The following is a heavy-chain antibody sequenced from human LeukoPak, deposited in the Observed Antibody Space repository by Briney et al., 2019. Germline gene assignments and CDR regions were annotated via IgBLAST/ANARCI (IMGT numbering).Heavy chain of an antibody. V-gene: IGHV4-61*09. CDR3: ARPNYYYYYIDV. CDR1: GGSISSGFYY. J-gene: IGHJ6*03. Sequence: SETLSLTCTVPGGSISSGFYYWSWIRQPAGKGLEWIGHFYTSGNTKYNPSLKSRVTISVDTSKNQFSLKLSSVTAADTAVYYCARPNYYYYYIDVWGKGTPVTVSS. CDR2: FYTSGNT.